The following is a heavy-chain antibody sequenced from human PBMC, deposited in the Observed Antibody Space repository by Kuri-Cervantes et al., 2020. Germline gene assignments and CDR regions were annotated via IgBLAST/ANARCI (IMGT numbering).Heavy chain of an antibody. D-gene: IGHD5-12*01. CDR2: ISGSGGST. CDR1: GFTFSNYA. Sequence: LSLTCAASGFTFSNYAMSWVRQAPGKELEWVSTISGSGGSTYYADSVKGRFTISRDNSKNTLYLQMKSLRAEDTAVYYCAKAGYSGYDYLPRWFDPWGQGTLVTVSS. CDR3: AKAGYSGYDYLPRWFDP. V-gene: IGHV3-23*01. J-gene: IGHJ5*02.